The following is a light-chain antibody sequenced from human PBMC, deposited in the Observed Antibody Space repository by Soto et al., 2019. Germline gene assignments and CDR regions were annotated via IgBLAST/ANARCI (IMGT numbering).Light chain of an antibody. CDR3: QQYETYFRYT. CDR1: QSVSSY. J-gene: IGKJ2*01. Sequence: EIVLTQSPATLSLSPGERATLSCRASQSVSSYLAWFQHKPGQAPRLLIYDASSRATGIPARFSGSGSGTDYTLTIGSLQPDDFATYYCQQYETYFRYTFGQGTKLDIK. CDR2: DAS. V-gene: IGKV3-11*01.